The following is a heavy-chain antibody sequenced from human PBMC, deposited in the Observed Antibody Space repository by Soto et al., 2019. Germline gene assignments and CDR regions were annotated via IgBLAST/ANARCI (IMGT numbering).Heavy chain of an antibody. D-gene: IGHD2-2*01. J-gene: IGHJ4*02. Sequence: ASVKVSCKASGYTFTSYGISWVRQAPGQGLEWMGWISAYNGNTNYAQKLQGRVTMTTDTSTSTAYMELRSLRSDDTAVYYCARDMAYIVVVPAAYGYWGQGTLVTVSS. CDR2: ISAYNGNT. V-gene: IGHV1-18*01. CDR3: ARDMAYIVVVPAAYGY. CDR1: GYTFTSYG.